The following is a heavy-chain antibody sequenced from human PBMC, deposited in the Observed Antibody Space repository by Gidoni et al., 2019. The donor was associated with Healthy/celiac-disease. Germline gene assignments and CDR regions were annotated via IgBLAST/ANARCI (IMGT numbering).Heavy chain of an antibody. CDR3: ARGGSSSSGVY. D-gene: IGHD6-6*01. Sequence: QVQLVQSGAEVKKPGSSVKVSCKASGGTFSRYAISWVRQAPGQGLEWMGRIIPILGIANYAQKFQGRVTITADKSTSTAYMELSSLRSEDTAVYYCARGGSSSSGVYWGQGTLVTVSS. CDR2: IIPILGIA. V-gene: IGHV1-69*09. CDR1: GGTFSRYA. J-gene: IGHJ4*02.